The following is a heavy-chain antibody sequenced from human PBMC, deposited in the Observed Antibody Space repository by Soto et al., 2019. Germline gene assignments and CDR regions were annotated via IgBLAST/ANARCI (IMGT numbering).Heavy chain of an antibody. V-gene: IGHV1-8*01. CDR3: AREGILFSGVLVFYGMDV. CDR1: GYSFTRHD. Sequence: QVQMVQSGAEVKKPGASVKVSCKASGYSFTRHDINWVRQAPGQGLEWMGWINPSSGNTGYAQRFLGRLTMTTDTSTSPAYMQLSGLKSEDTAIYYCAREGILFSGVLVFYGMDVWGQGTTVTVPS. J-gene: IGHJ6*02. D-gene: IGHD3-3*01. CDR2: INPSSGNT.